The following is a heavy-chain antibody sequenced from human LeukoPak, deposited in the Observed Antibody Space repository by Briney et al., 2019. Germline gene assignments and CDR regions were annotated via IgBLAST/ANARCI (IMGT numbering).Heavy chain of an antibody. CDR2: SSSTSIYI. Sequence: GGSLRLSCAASGFTFNSYSMNWVRQTPGKGLEWVSSSSSTSIYIYYADSVKGRFTISRDNAKSSVYLQMNSLRAEDTAVYYCARGSGTEGLDYWGQGTLVTVSS. J-gene: IGHJ4*02. CDR3: ARGSGTEGLDY. CDR1: GFTFNSYS. V-gene: IGHV3-21*01. D-gene: IGHD5-12*01.